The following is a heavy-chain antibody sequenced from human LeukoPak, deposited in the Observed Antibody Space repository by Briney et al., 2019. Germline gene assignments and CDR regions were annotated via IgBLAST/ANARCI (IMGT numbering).Heavy chain of an antibody. Sequence: PGGSLRLSCAASGFIFSNAWMSWVRQAPGKGLEWVGRIKSKYNGGTRDYAAPVKDRFTISGDDSKDTLYVQMNSLKIEDTAVYYCTAMDCSGDTCYFIYWGQGTLVTVSS. CDR1: GFIFSNAW. J-gene: IGHJ4*02. V-gene: IGHV3-15*01. CDR2: IKSKYNGGTR. CDR3: TAMDCSGDTCYFIY. D-gene: IGHD2-15*01.